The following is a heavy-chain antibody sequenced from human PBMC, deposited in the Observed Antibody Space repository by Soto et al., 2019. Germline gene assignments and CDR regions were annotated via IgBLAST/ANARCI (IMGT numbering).Heavy chain of an antibody. CDR1: GGSISSSSYY. J-gene: IGHJ5*02. Sequence: SETLSLTCTVSGGSISSSSYYWGWIRQPPGKGLEWIGSIFYSGTTYYNPSLKSRVTISVDTSKNQFSLKLSSVTAADTAVYYCARGSYSSGWYRNQNWFDPWGQGTLVT. D-gene: IGHD6-19*01. CDR3: ARGSYSSGWYRNQNWFDP. CDR2: IFYSGTT. V-gene: IGHV4-39*01.